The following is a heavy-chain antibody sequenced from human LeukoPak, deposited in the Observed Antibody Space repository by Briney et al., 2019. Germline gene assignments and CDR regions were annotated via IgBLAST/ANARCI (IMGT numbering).Heavy chain of an antibody. CDR2: ISSSGSTI. V-gene: IGHV3-48*03. Sequence: SLRLSCAPSLFTFRSYEMNTVPQAPSKALEGVSYISSSGSTICYADSVKGRFTLSRDNAKNSLYLQMNSLRAEDTAIYYCARSAYSLNAFDIWGQGTMVTVSS. CDR1: LFTFRSYE. CDR3: ARSAYSLNAFDI. D-gene: IGHD5-12*01. J-gene: IGHJ3*02.